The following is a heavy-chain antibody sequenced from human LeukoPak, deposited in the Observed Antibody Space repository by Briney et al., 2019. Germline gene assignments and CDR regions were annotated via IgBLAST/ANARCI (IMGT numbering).Heavy chain of an antibody. V-gene: IGHV3-30*04. D-gene: IGHD2-15*01. Sequence: GGSLRLSCAASGFTFSSYAMHWVRQAPGKGLEWVAVISYDGSNKYYADSVKGRFTISRDNSKNTLYLQMNSLRAGDTAVYYCARDREGYCSGGSCYSGGFDYWGQGTLVTVSS. CDR2: ISYDGSNK. CDR1: GFTFSSYA. J-gene: IGHJ4*02. CDR3: ARDREGYCSGGSCYSGGFDY.